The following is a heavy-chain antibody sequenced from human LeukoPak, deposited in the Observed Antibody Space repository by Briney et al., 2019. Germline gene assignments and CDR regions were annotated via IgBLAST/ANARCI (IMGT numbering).Heavy chain of an antibody. Sequence: PSETLSLTCTVSGGSISSYYWSWIRQHPGKGLEWIGYIYYSGSTYYNPSLKSRVTISVDTSKNQFSLKLSSVTAADTAVYYCARDFGRFTAYGMDVWGQGTTVTVSS. V-gene: IGHV4-59*06. CDR1: GGSISSYY. D-gene: IGHD2-15*01. CDR2: IYYSGST. CDR3: ARDFGRFTAYGMDV. J-gene: IGHJ6*02.